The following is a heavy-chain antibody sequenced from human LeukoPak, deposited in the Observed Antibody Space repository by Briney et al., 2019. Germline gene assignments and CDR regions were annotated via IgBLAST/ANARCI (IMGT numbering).Heavy chain of an antibody. CDR1: GASISSGSNY. D-gene: IGHD1-26*01. Sequence: PSETLSLTCTVSGASISSGSNYWGWIRQPPGKGLEWIGSIHYSGSTYYNPSLKSRVTISVDTSKNQFSLELSSVTAADTAVYYCARHGRWELPDYWGQGTLVTVSS. CDR3: ARHGRWELPDY. V-gene: IGHV4-39*01. J-gene: IGHJ4*02. CDR2: IHYSGST.